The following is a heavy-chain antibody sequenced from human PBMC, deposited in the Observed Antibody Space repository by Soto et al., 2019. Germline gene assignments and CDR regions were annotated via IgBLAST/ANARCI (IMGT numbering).Heavy chain of an antibody. CDR1: DRSISSYY. V-gene: IGHV4-59*01. CDR3: ASLGYCSGGSCYSSWFDP. J-gene: IGHJ5*02. CDR2: IYYSGST. Sequence: SETLSLTCTVSDRSISSYYWSWIRQPPEKGLEWIGYIYYSGSTNYNPSLKSRVTISVDTSKNQFSLKLSSVTAADTAVYYCASLGYCSGGSCYSSWFDPWGQGTLVTVSS. D-gene: IGHD2-15*01.